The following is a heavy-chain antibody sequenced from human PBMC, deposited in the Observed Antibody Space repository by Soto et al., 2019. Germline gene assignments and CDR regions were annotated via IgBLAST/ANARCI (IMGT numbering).Heavy chain of an antibody. Sequence: AASGFMSAPCGKLLFRQAPGKGPEWVAFISHDRSNKHYADSVKGRLTISRDNSKNTLYLQMNSLRAEETAVYDCAKVLRGGVNYYPSGMEVWGQGT. CDR2: ISHDRSNK. D-gene: IGHD2-8*02. J-gene: IGHJ6*02. CDR1: GFMSAPCG. CDR3: AKVLRGGVNYYPSGMEV. V-gene: IGHV3-30*18.